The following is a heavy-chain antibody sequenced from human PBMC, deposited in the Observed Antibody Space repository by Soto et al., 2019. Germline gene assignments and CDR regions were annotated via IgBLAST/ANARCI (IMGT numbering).Heavy chain of an antibody. CDR3: ARVPRYCGGDCYWFDY. CDR1: GYTFTSYA. J-gene: IGHJ4*02. Sequence: GASVKVSCKASGYTFTSYAMHWVRQAPGQRLEWMGWINAGNGNTKYSQKFQGRVTITRDTSASTAYMELSSLRSEDTAVYYCARVPRYCGGDCYWFDYWGQGTLVTVSS. V-gene: IGHV1-3*01. D-gene: IGHD2-21*02. CDR2: INAGNGNT.